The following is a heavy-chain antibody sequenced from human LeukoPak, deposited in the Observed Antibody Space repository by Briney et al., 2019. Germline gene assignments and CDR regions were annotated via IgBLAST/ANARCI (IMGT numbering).Heavy chain of an antibody. D-gene: IGHD3-10*01. CDR1: GFTFDDYA. CDR2: INWNSGNI. CDR3: AKDMVRGVIYAFDI. J-gene: IGHJ3*02. V-gene: IGHV3-9*01. Sequence: GGSLRLSCAASGFTFDDYAMHWVRQAPGKGLEWGSGINWNSGNIGYADSVKGRFTISRDNAKNSLYLQMNNLRAEDTALYYCAKDMVRGVIYAFDIWRQGTMVTVSS.